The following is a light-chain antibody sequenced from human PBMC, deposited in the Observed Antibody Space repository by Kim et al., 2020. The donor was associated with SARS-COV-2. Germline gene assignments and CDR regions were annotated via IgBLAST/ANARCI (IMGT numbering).Light chain of an antibody. CDR1: SSDVGGYTY. Sequence: PGQSVTIYCTGTSSDVGGYTYVSWYQQHPGKAPKLMIYDVSKRPSGVPDRFSGSKSGNTASLTISGLQAEDEADYYCCSYAGSPYVFGTGTKVTVL. V-gene: IGLV2-11*01. CDR3: CSYAGSPYV. J-gene: IGLJ1*01. CDR2: DVS.